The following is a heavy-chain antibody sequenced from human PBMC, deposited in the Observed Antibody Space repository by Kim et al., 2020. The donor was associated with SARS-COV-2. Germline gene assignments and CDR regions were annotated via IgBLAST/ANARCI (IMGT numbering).Heavy chain of an antibody. CDR1: GFTFTDTY. V-gene: IGHV1-2*02. D-gene: IGHD1-1*01. CDR3: VRGVTTSGY. J-gene: IGHJ4*02. Sequence: SVKVSCKASGFTFTDTYIYWVRQAPGQGLEWMGWINPNSGGTKFAQKFQGRVTMTRDTSITTAYLELSSLRSDDTAVYYCVRGVTTSGYWGQGTLVTVSS. CDR2: INPNSGGT.